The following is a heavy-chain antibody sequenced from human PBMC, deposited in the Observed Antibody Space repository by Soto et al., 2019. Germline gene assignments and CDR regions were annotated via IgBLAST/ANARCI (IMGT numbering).Heavy chain of an antibody. CDR1: GYTPTNYD. CDR2: ISAYNGNT. D-gene: IGHD1-26*01. CDR3: ARALYRSGTYYAFDN. J-gene: IGHJ4*02. Sequence: QVKLVQSGAEVKKPGASVKVSCKTSGYTPTNYDIGWVRQAPGQGLEYMGWISAYNGNTNYARKLQDRVTLTTDTSTRTAYMELRSLQSDDTAVYYCARALYRSGTYYAFDNWGQGTLVTVSS. V-gene: IGHV1-18*01.